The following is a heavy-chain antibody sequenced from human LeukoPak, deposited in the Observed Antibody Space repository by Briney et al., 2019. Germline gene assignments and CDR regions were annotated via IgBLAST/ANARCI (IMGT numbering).Heavy chain of an antibody. CDR3: TTDGAAAGIWVADAFDI. CDR1: GFTFSNAW. J-gene: IGHJ3*02. D-gene: IGHD6-13*01. V-gene: IGHV3-15*01. CDR2: IKSKTDGGTT. Sequence: GGSLRLSCAASGFTFSNAWMSWVRQAPGKGLEWVGRIKSKTDGGTTDYAAPVKGRFTISRDDSKNTLYLQMNSLKTEDTAVYYYTTDGAAAGIWVADAFDIWGQGTMVTVSS.